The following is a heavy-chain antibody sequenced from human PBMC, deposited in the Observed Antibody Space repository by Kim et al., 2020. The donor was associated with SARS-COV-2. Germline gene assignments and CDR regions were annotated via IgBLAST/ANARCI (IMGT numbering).Heavy chain of an antibody. CDR1: GYTFKSYP. Sequence: ASVKVSCKAYGYTFKSYPIHWLRQAPGQRPEWMGWVNAANDETQYSQKCQGRVTITRDTAANTAYMELRRLTTKDTTIYYCARDMDPTVYDYGGRGTLVT. CDR3: ARDMDPTVYDY. D-gene: IGHD4-4*01. J-gene: IGHJ4*02. V-gene: IGHV1-3*01. CDR2: VNAANDET.